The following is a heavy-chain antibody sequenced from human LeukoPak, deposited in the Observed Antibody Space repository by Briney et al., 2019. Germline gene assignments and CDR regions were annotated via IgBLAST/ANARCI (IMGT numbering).Heavy chain of an antibody. CDR1: GFTFSSYA. J-gene: IGHJ4*02. D-gene: IGHD2-2*01. Sequence: PGGSLRLSCAASGFTFSSYAMSWVRQAPGKGLEWVSAISGSGGSTYYADSVKGRFTISRDNSQRMLYLQMNSLRAEDTSVYYCASSTSTPGGFDFWGQGTLVTVSS. V-gene: IGHV3-23*01. CDR2: ISGSGGST. CDR3: ASSTSTPGGFDF.